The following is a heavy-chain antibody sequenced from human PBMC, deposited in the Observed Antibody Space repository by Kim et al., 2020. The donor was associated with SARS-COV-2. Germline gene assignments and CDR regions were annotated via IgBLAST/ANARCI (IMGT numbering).Heavy chain of an antibody. CDR2: GREK. J-gene: IGHJ4*02. V-gene: IGHV3-7*03. Sequence: GREKYYVASVKGRFTISRDNAKNSLYLQMNSLRAEDTAVYYCARKNYFDYWGQGTLVTVSS. CDR3: ARKNYFDY.